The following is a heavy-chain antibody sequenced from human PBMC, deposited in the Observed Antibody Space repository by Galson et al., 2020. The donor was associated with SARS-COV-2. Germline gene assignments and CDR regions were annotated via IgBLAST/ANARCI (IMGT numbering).Heavy chain of an antibody. CDR1: GYSFSNHW. Sequence: GGSLRLSCKASGYSFSNHWITWVRQRPGKGLEWIGRIDPSVSNTNYSPSFQGLVTISADKTSSTAYLQWSSLKASDTAVYYCARMTYSSGEDYWGQGTLVTVAS. CDR2: IDPSVSNT. D-gene: IGHD6-25*01. J-gene: IGHJ4*02. V-gene: IGHV5-10-1*01. CDR3: ARMTYSSGEDY.